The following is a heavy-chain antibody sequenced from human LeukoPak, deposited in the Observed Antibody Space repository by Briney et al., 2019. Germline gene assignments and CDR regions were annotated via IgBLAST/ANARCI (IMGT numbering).Heavy chain of an antibody. V-gene: IGHV1-69*05. J-gene: IGHJ6*03. Sequence: GSSVKVSCKASGGTFSSYAISWVRQAPGQGLEWMGGIIPIFGTANYAQKFQGRVTITTDESTSTAYMELSSLRSEDTAVYYCARNGMVAPHNYYYYMDVWGKGTTVTVSS. CDR3: ARNGMVAPHNYYYYMDV. CDR2: IIPIFGTA. CDR1: GGTFSSYA. D-gene: IGHD2-15*01.